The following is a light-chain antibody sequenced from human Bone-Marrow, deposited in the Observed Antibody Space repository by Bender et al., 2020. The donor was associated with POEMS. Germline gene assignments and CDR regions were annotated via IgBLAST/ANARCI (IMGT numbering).Light chain of an antibody. CDR2: RNY. CDR3: AAWDDSLSVL. V-gene: IGLV1-47*01. Sequence: QSVLTQPPSASGTPGQRVTISCSGGSSNIGAHAVNWYQHLPGTAPKLLIYRNYQRPSGVPDRFSGSQSGTSASLAISGLRSEDEAHYYCAAWDDSLSVLFGGGTKLTVL. CDR1: SSNIGAHA. J-gene: IGLJ2*01.